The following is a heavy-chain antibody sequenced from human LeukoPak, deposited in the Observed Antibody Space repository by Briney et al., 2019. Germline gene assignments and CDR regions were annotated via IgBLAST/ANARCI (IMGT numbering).Heavy chain of an antibody. V-gene: IGHV4-59*08. J-gene: IGHJ6*02. Sequence: SETLSLTCTVSGGSISSYYWSWIRQPPGKGLEWIGYIYYSGSTNYNPSLKSRVTISVDTSKNQFSPKLSSVTAADTAVYYCARLGSGSYYYYYYGMDVWGQGTTVTVSS. CDR2: IYYSGST. D-gene: IGHD1-26*01. CDR1: GGSISSYY. CDR3: ARLGSGSYYYYYYGMDV.